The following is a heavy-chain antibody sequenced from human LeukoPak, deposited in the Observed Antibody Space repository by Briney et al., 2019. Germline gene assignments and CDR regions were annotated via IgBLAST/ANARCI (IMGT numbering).Heavy chain of an antibody. Sequence: TSETLSLTCTVSGVSISSSTYSWNWIRQPRGKGLEWIGSIHYDGNTYYKPSLKSPVTISVDTSKIQFSLRLSSATAADMATYYCARHSLTNYGSYYWGQGTLFSVSS. D-gene: IGHD5-24*01. J-gene: IGHJ4*02. CDR1: GVSISSSTYS. CDR3: ARHSLTNYGSYY. V-gene: IGHV4-39*01. CDR2: IHYDGNT.